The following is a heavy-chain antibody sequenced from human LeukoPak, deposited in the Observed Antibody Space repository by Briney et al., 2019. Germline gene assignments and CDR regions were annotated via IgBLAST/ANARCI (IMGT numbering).Heavy chain of an antibody. CDR3: ARVFFDSGYDPTFDY. CDR2: IIPIFGKA. J-gene: IGHJ4*02. V-gene: IGHV1-69*06. CDR1: GGTFSSYA. Sequence: SVKVSCKASGGTFSSYAISWVRQAPGQGLEWMGGIIPIFGKANYAQKFQGRVTITADKSTSTAYMELNSLRAEDTAVYYCARVFFDSGYDPTFDYWGQGTLVTVSS. D-gene: IGHD5-12*01.